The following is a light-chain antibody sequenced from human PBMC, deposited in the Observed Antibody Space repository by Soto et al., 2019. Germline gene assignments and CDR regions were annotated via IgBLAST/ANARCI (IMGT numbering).Light chain of an antibody. J-gene: IGLJ1*01. CDR3: AAWDDSLNGLYV. CDR1: SSNIGSNT. V-gene: IGLV1-44*01. CDR2: SND. Sequence: QPVLTQPPSASGTPGQRVTISCSGSSSNIGSNTVNWYQQLPGTAPKLLIYSNDQRPSGVPDRFSGSKSGTSASLAIRGLQSEDEADYYCAAWDDSLNGLYVFGTGTKLTVL.